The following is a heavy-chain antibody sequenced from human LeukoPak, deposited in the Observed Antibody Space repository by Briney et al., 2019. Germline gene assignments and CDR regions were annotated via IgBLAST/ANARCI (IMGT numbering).Heavy chain of an antibody. CDR3: ARAPSSYDSGNGYPNLGWLDP. Sequence: SETLSLTCKVSGYPIGLDYYWVWIRQAPGRGLQWIGGFHRGRIQYNSALKSRVTISIDSSKNQFSLRMWPVTAADTAFYFCARAPSSYDSGNGYPNLGWLDPWGQGALVTVSS. J-gene: IGHJ5*02. D-gene: IGHD5-24*01. CDR1: GYPIGLDYY. CDR2: FHRGRI. V-gene: IGHV4-38-2*02.